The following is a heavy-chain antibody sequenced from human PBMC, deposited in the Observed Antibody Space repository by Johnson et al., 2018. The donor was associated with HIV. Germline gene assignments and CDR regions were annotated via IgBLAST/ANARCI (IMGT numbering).Heavy chain of an antibody. CDR3: ANALMLDAFNI. V-gene: IGHV3-23*01. J-gene: IGHJ3*02. D-gene: IGHD3-16*01. Sequence: AQVLESGGGVVQPGRSLRLSCAGSGFIFSNYWMSWVRQAPGKGLEWICAISGDDGDTFYADSVKGRFTISRDNSKNTVYLHMSSLTADDTAVYCCANALMLDAFNIWGPGTMVTVSS. CDR2: ISGDDGDT. CDR1: GFIFSNYW.